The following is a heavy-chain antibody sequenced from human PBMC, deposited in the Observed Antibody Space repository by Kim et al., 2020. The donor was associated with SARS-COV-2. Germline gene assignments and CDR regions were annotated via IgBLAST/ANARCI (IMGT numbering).Heavy chain of an antibody. CDR2: T. CDR3: ARGPYSDYFDY. D-gene: IGHD4-4*01. V-gene: IGHV4-30-2*01. Sequence: TYYTPSLKSRVTISMDRSKNQFSLTLTSVTAADTAVYYCARGPYSDYFDYWGQGTLVTVSS. J-gene: IGHJ4*02.